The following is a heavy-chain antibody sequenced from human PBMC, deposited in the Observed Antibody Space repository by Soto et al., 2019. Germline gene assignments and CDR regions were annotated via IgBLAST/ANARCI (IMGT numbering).Heavy chain of an antibody. CDR3: ARDLAKGGGSAGFDY. CDR2: ARNKAHGYTT. CDR1: GFIFSDHH. J-gene: IGHJ4*02. V-gene: IGHV3-72*01. D-gene: IGHD1-26*01. Sequence: PGGSLRLSCAASGFIFSDHHMDWVRQAPGEGLEWVGRARNKAHGYTTAYAASVRGRFTISRDDSKNSLSLQMNSLKTEDTAVYYCARDLAKGGGSAGFDYWGQGTLVTVSS.